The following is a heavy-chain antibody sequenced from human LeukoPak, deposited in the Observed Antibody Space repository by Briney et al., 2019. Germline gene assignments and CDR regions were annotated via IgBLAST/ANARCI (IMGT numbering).Heavy chain of an antibody. CDR2: ISAYNGNT. CDR1: GYTFTSYG. Sequence: ASVKVSCKASGYTFTSYGISWVRQAPGQGLEWMGWISAYNGNTNYAQKLQGRVTMTTDTSTSTAYMELRSLRSDDTAVYYCARARNPLLWFGESIPNFDHWGQGTLVTVSS. CDR3: ARARNPLLWFGESIPNFDH. J-gene: IGHJ4*02. D-gene: IGHD3-10*01. V-gene: IGHV1-18*01.